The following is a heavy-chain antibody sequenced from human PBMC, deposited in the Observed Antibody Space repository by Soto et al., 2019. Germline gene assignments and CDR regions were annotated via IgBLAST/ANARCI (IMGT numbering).Heavy chain of an antibody. CDR3: ARDERGHMDV. CDR2: IYYSGST. Sequence: PSETLSLTCTVSGGSISSGGYYWSWIRQHPGKGLEWIGYIYYSGSTYYNPSLKSRVTISVDTSKNQSSLKLSSVTAADTAVYYCARDERGHMDVWGQGTTVTVSS. CDR1: GGSISSGGYY. J-gene: IGHJ6*02. D-gene: IGHD5-12*01. V-gene: IGHV4-31*03.